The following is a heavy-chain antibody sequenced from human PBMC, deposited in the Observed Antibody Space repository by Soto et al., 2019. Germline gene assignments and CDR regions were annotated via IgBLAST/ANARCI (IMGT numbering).Heavy chain of an antibody. CDR3: ARDVGATGY. CDR2: ISYDGSNK. D-gene: IGHD1-26*01. Sequence: PGGSLRLSCAASGFTFSSYAMHWVRQAPGKGLEWVAVISYDGSNKYYADSVKGRFTISRHNSKNTLYLQMNSLRAEDTAVYYCARDVGATGYWGQGTLVTVSS. J-gene: IGHJ4*02. V-gene: IGHV3-30-3*01. CDR1: GFTFSSYA.